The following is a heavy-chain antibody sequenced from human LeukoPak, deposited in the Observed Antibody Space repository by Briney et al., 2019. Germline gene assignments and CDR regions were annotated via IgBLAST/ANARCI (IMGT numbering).Heavy chain of an antibody. J-gene: IGHJ4*02. CDR1: RYTFNSHY. D-gene: IGHD3-10*01. Sequence: ASVKVSCKASRYTFNSHYLHWVRQAPGQGLEWMGGIIPIFGTANYAQKFQGRVTITADESTSTAYMELSSLRSEDTAVYYCASNKPDYYGSGSYYNSPLDYWGQGTLVTVSS. CDR2: IIPIFGTA. V-gene: IGHV1-69*13. CDR3: ASNKPDYYGSGSYYNSPLDY.